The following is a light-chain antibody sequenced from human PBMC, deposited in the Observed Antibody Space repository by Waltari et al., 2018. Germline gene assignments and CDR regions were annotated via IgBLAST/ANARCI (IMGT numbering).Light chain of an antibody. J-gene: IGLJ1*01. CDR3: CSYAGSSTFDV. CDR1: SVDFGTYNL. CDR2: EGS. Sequence: QSALPQLASVSGSPGQSFTFPGPGPSVDFGTYNLFSWYQQHPGKAPKLMIYEGSKRPSGVSNRFSGSKSGNTASLTISGLQAEDEADYYCCSYAGSSTFDVFGTGTKVTVL. V-gene: IGLV2-23*03.